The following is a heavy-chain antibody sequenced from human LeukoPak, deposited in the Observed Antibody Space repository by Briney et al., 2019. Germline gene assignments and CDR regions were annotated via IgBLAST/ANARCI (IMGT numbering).Heavy chain of an antibody. CDR2: INPNSGGT. Sequence: ASVKVCCKASGYTFTGYYMHWVRQAPGQGLEWMGWINPNSGGTNYAQKFQGRVTMTRDTSISTAYMELSRLRSDDTAVYYCARGDYYGSGSEPYYYYYMDVWGKGTTVTISS. J-gene: IGHJ6*03. V-gene: IGHV1-2*02. D-gene: IGHD3-10*01. CDR3: ARGDYYGSGSEPYYYYYMDV. CDR1: GYTFTGYY.